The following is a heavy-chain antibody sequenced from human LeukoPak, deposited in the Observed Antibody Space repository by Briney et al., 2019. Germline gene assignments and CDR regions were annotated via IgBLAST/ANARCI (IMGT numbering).Heavy chain of an antibody. V-gene: IGHV4-61*02. J-gene: IGHJ4*02. CDR1: GGSISSGGYS. D-gene: IGHD1-26*01. CDR2: THASGTSHFTS. Sequence: PSETLSLTCAVSGGSISSGGYSWSWIRQPAGKGLEWIGRTHASGTSHFTSHFSPSLKSRVTISVDTSKNQFSLKVTSVTAADTAVYFCARDENTNTWDRPFDYWGQGALVIVSS. CDR3: ARDENTNTWDRPFDY.